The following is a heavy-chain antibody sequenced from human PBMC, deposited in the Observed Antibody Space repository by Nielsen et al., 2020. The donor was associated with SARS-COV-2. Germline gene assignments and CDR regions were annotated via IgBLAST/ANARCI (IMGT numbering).Heavy chain of an antibody. CDR2: IYPGDPDT. J-gene: IGHJ4*02. V-gene: IGHV5-51*01. D-gene: IGHD5-18*01. CDR1: GYSFTSYW. CDR3: SRHGEGYSYCFLVEFDY. Sequence: GESLKISCKGSGYSFTSYWIGWVRQMSGKGLEWMGIIYPGDPDTGYSPSFQGQVTIPADKSISTAYLQWSSLKASDTAMYYCSRHGEGYSYCFLVEFDYWGQGTLVTVSS.